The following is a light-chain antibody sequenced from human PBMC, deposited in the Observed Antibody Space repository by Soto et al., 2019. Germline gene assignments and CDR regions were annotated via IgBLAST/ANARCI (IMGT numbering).Light chain of an antibody. CDR3: QHYKSYPYS. Sequence: DIQMTQSPSTLYASVGDRVTITCRASQTISSWLAWYQQKLGKVPKLLIYKASSLESGVPSRFSGSGSGTEFTLTISSVQPDDFATYYCQHYKSYPYSFGQGTKVDIK. CDR2: KAS. J-gene: IGKJ2*03. CDR1: QTISSW. V-gene: IGKV1-5*03.